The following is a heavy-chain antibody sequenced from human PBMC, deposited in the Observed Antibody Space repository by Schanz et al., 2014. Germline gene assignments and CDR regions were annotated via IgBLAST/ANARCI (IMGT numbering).Heavy chain of an antibody. CDR1: GFTFRGYA. CDR3: AKDAENTAMITDYFDY. Sequence: EVQLLESGGGLVQPGGSLRLSCAASGFTFRGYAMSWVRQAPGRGLEWVSIISGSGGNTYYADAVRGRFTISRDNSKTTVYLQMNSLRAEDTVVYYCAKDAENTAMITDYFDYWGQGTLVTVSS. CDR2: ISGSGGNT. V-gene: IGHV3-23*01. J-gene: IGHJ4*02. D-gene: IGHD5-18*01.